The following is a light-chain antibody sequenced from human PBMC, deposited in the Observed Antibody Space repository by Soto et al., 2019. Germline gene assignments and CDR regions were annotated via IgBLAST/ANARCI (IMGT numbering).Light chain of an antibody. V-gene: IGKV3-15*01. J-gene: IGKJ2*01. Sequence: EIILTQSPASLSVSPGERANLSCRASQSVNNNLAWYQQKPGQAPRLLIYGASTRATGIPGRFRGSGSGTEFTLTITSLQSEDFAVYFCQQYNNLPPDTVGQGTKLEIK. CDR1: QSVNNN. CDR2: GAS. CDR3: QQYNNLPPDT.